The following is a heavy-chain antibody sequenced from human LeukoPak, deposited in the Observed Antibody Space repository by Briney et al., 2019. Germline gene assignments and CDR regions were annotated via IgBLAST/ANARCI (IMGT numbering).Heavy chain of an antibody. Sequence: SETLSLTCTVSGGSISSTIDYWGWIRQPPGKGLEWIGTIYYSGSAYYNPSLKSRVTISVDTSKNQFSLKLSSVTAADTAVYYCARDLGADPHYFDNWGQGTLVSASS. CDR1: GGSISSTIDY. J-gene: IGHJ4*02. CDR3: ARDLGADPHYFDN. CDR2: IYYSGSA. V-gene: IGHV4-39*07.